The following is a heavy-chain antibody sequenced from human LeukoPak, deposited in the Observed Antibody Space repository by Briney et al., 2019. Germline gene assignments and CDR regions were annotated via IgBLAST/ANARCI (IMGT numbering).Heavy chain of an antibody. CDR3: ARDRYYDFWSGSNYYYGMDV. V-gene: IGHV4-31*03. CDR2: IYYSGST. J-gene: IGHJ6*02. Sequence: SETLSLTCTVSGGSISSGGYYWSWIRQHPGKGLEWIGYIYYSGSTYYNPSLKSRVTISVDTSKNQFSLKLSSVTAADTAVYYCARDRYYDFWSGSNYYYGMDVWGQGTTVTVSS. CDR1: GGSISSGGYY. D-gene: IGHD3-3*01.